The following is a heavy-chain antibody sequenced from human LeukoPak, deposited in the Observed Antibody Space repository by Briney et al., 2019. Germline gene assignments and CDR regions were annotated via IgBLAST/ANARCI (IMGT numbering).Heavy chain of an antibody. V-gene: IGHV4-38-2*02. J-gene: IGHJ4*02. CDR1: GYSISSSYY. CDR2: IYYSGST. Sequence: KPSETLSLTCTVSGYSISSSYYWGWIRQPPGKGLEWIGSIYYSGSTYYNPSLKSRVTISVDTSKNQFSLKLSSVTAADTAVYYCASGGVVAATDYWGQGTLVTVSS. CDR3: ASGGVVAATDY. D-gene: IGHD2-15*01.